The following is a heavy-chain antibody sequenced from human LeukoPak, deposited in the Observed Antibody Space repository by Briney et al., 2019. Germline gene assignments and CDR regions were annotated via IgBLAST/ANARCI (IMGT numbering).Heavy chain of an antibody. D-gene: IGHD7-27*01. J-gene: IGHJ4*02. CDR2: IGSSGGGI. CDR3: AIDPNWGTHS. V-gene: IGHV3-23*01. CDR1: GFTFSTYT. Sequence: GGSLRLSCAASGFTFSTYTMYWVRHPPGKRLEWVSIIGSSGGGIHYADSVKGRFTISRDNSKNALYLQMNSLRVEATAAYYCAIDPNWGTHSWGQGVLVTVSS.